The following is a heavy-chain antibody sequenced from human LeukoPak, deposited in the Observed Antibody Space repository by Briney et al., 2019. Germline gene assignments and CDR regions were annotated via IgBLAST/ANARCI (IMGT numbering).Heavy chain of an antibody. CDR3: AKDLKATPIAVAAQGFDY. J-gene: IGHJ4*02. CDR1: GFTFSSYA. CDR2: ISGSGGST. D-gene: IGHD6-19*01. V-gene: IGHV3-23*01. Sequence: GGSLRLSCAASGFTFSSYAMSWVRQAPGKGLEWVSAISGSGGSTYYADSVKGRFTISRDNSKNTLYLQMNSLRAEDTAVYYCAKDLKATPIAVAAQGFDYWGQGTLVTVSS.